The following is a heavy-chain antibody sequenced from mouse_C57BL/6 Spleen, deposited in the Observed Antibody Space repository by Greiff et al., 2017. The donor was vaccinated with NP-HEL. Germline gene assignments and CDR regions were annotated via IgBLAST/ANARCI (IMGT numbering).Heavy chain of an antibody. D-gene: IGHD4-1*01. V-gene: IGHV1-69*01. J-gene: IGHJ2*01. Sequence: QVQLQQSGAELVMPGASVKLSCKASGYTFTSYWMHWVKQRPGQGLEWIGEIDPSDSYTNYNQKFKGKSTLTVDKSSSTAYMQLSSLTSEDSAVYYCARTGTVDYWGQGTTLTVSS. CDR3: ARTGTVDY. CDR2: IDPSDSYT. CDR1: GYTFTSYW.